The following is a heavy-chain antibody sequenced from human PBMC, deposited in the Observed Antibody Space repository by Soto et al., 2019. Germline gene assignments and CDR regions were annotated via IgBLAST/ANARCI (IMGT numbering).Heavy chain of an antibody. CDR2: IYSTGTT. V-gene: IGHV3-53*01. J-gene: IGHJ4*02. Sequence: EVQLVESGGGLIQPGGSLKLSCAASGFTVGNNYMSWVRQAQGKGLEWVSRIYSTGTTKYADSVKGRFTVSRDNAKNTLYLQMNSLRAEDTAVYYCAKDGRGSGSHYNSVGYWGQGTLVTVSS. D-gene: IGHD3-10*01. CDR3: AKDGRGSGSHYNSVGY. CDR1: GFTVGNNY.